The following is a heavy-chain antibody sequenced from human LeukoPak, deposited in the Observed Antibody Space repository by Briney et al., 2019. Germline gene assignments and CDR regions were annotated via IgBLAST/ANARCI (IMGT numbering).Heavy chain of an antibody. D-gene: IGHD6-13*01. Sequence: GGSLRLSCAASGFTFSSYSMNWVRRAPGKGLEWVSSISSSSSYIYYADSVKGRFTISRDNAKNSLYLQMNSLRAEDTAVYYCARDSVPGSWEFDYWGQGTLVTVSS. CDR1: GFTFSSYS. V-gene: IGHV3-21*01. J-gene: IGHJ4*02. CDR2: ISSSSSYI. CDR3: ARDSVPGSWEFDY.